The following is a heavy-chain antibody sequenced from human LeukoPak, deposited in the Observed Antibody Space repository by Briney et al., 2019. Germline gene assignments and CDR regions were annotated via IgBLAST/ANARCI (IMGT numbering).Heavy chain of an antibody. J-gene: IGHJ4*02. CDR1: GGSISSGDYY. CDR2: IYYSGST. Sequence: SETLSLTCTVSGGSISSGDYYWSWIRQPPGKGLEWIGYIYYSGSTYYNPSLKSRVTISVDTSKNQFSLKLSSVTAADTAVHYCARFDSYGYSQYFDYWGQGTLVTVSS. CDR3: ARFDSYGYSQYFDY. D-gene: IGHD5-18*01. V-gene: IGHV4-30-4*01.